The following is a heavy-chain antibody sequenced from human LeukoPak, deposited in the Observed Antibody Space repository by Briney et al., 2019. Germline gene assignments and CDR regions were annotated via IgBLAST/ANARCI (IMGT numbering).Heavy chain of an antibody. CDR2: INHSGST. V-gene: IGHV4-34*01. CDR1: GGSFSGYY. J-gene: IGHJ4*02. CDR3: ARRWGSGWYVFSALDY. Sequence: SETLSLTCAVYGGSFSGYYWSWIRQPPGKGLEWIGEINHSGSTNYNPSLKSRVTISVDTSKNQFSLKLSSVTAADTAVYYCARRWGSGWYVFSALDYWGQGTLVTVSS. D-gene: IGHD6-19*01.